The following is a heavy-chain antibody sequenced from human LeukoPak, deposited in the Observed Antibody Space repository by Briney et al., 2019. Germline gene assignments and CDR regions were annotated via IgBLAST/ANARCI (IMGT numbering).Heavy chain of an antibody. CDR3: AKEGADCGGDCLYYFDY. J-gene: IGHJ4*02. CDR1: GFTFSSNG. CDR2: ISSSGGNS. V-gene: IGHV3-23*01. Sequence: GGSLRLSCAASGFTFSSNGMSWVRQAPGKGLEWVSSISSSGGNSYYAASVKGRFTISRDNPKNTLYLQMNSLGAEDTAVYYCAKEGADCGGDCLYYFDYWGQGTLVTVSS. D-gene: IGHD2-21*02.